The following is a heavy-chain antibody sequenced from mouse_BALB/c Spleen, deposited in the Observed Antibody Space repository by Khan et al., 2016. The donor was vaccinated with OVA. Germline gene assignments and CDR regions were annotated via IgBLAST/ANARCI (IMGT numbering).Heavy chain of an antibody. CDR2: IWGDGST. J-gene: IGHJ4*01. V-gene: IGHV2-3*01. CDR3: AGFETSYYALDY. CDR1: GFSLSSYG. Sequence: QVQLKESGPGLVAPSQSLSITCTVSGFSLSSYGVSWVRQPPGKGLEWLGVIWGDGSTNYHSALISRLSTSQDNSKSQVFLKLNSLQTDDTTTYYCAGFETSYYALDYWGQGNSVTVSS.